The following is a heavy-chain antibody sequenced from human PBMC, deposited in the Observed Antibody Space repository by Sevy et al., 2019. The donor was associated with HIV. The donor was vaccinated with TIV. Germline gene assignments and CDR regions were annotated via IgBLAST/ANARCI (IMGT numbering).Heavy chain of an antibody. J-gene: IGHJ4*02. CDR2: IKQDGSEK. V-gene: IGHV3-7*01. CDR3: ARGIFGSGSRLGLGY. D-gene: IGHD3-10*01. CDR1: EFTFSNNW. Sequence: GGSLRLSCVASEFTFSNNWMTWVRQAPGKGLQWVANIKQDGSEKYFVDSVKGRFTISRDNAKNSLYLQMSSLRVEDTAVYYCARGIFGSGSRLGLGYWGQGTLVTVSS.